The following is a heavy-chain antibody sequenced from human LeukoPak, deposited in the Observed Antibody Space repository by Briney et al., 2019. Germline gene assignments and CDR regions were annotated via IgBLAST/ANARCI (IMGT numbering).Heavy chain of an antibody. CDR1: GGSFSGYY. CDR3: AREGYCTNGVCYTNWFDP. CDR2: INHSGST. J-gene: IGHJ5*02. D-gene: IGHD2-8*01. V-gene: IGHV4-34*01. Sequence: SETLSLTCAVYGGSFSGYYWSWIRQPPGKGLEWIGEINHSGSTNYNPSLKSRVTISVDTSKNQFSLKLSSVTAADTAVYYCAREGYCTNGVCYTNWFDPWGQGTLVTVSS.